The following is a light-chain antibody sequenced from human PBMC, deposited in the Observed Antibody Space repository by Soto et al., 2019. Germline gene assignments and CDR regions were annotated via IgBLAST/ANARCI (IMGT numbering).Light chain of an antibody. V-gene: IGKV1-12*01. CDR2: AAS. Sequence: EIQMTQSPSSVSASVGDRVTITCRASQSISNWLAWYQQKPGKAPKLLISAASSLQNGVPSRFSGGGYGTDFTLIISSLQPEDFAVYYCQHRTNWPPYTFGQGTKVDIK. CDR3: QHRTNWPPYT. J-gene: IGKJ2*01. CDR1: QSISNW.